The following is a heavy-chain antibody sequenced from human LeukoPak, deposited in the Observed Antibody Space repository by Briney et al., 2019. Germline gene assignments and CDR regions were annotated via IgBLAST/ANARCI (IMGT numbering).Heavy chain of an antibody. CDR3: ARDRGYTQDY. CDR1: GXTFSTYW. Sequence: GGSLRLSCAASGXTFSTYWMHWVRQAPGKGQVWVSHIKSDGSSTSYADSVKGRFTISRDNAKNTLYLQMNSLRAEDTAVYYCARDRGYTQDYWGQGTLVTVSS. J-gene: IGHJ4*02. V-gene: IGHV3-74*01. CDR2: IKSDGSST. D-gene: IGHD5-12*01.